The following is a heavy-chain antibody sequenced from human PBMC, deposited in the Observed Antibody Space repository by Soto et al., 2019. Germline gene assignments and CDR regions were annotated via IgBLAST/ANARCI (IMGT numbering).Heavy chain of an antibody. D-gene: IGHD3-10*01. Sequence: QVQLVQSGAEVRTPGASVKVSCKASGYTFTSYDINGVRQATRQGAEWMGWMNPDSGNTGYVQKVQGRVTMTRNTAISTAYMELSSLRSEDTAVYYCAQADDGSNVNFDSWGQGTLDAFSS. CDR2: MNPDSGNT. V-gene: IGHV1-8*01. CDR3: AQADDGSNVNFDS. CDR1: GYTFTSYD. J-gene: IGHJ4*02.